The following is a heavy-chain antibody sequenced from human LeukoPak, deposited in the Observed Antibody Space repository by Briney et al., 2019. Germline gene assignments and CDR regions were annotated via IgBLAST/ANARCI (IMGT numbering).Heavy chain of an antibody. CDR1: GFTPSNYG. D-gene: IGHD3-3*01. Sequence: PGGSLRLSRPASGFTPSNYGMHRVRQAPGQGLEWVAFIRYYGSDKSYADSVKGRFTIPRDSSMNTLYLQMNSIRPEVTAVYYCAKQILRGYNPEALDYWGQGTLVTVSS. V-gene: IGHV3-30*02. CDR2: IRYYGSDK. J-gene: IGHJ4*02. CDR3: AKQILRGYNPEALDY.